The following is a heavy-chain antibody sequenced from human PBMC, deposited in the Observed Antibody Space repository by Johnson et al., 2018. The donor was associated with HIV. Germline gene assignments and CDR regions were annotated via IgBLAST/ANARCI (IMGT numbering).Heavy chain of an antibody. J-gene: IGHJ3*02. V-gene: IGHV3-30*18. CDR2: ISYDGSNK. CDR3: AKVRCGGDCLDAFDI. CDR1: GFTFSSYG. Sequence: QMQLVESGGGVVQPGRSLRLSCAASGFTFSSYGMHWVRQAPGKGLEWVAVISYDGSNKYYADSVKGGFTISRDNSKNTLYLQMNSLRTEDTAVYYCAKVRCGGDCLDAFDIWGQGTMVTVSS. D-gene: IGHD2-21*02.